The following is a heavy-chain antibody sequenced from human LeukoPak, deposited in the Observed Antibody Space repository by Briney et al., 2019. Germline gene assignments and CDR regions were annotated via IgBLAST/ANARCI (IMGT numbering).Heavy chain of an antibody. CDR3: ARVYFPWYYDSSGYYFFDY. V-gene: IGHV1-3*03. CDR2: INAGSGNT. Sequence: GASVKVSCKASGYTFTSYAIHWVRQAPGQRLEWMGWINAGSGNTKYLEEFQGRVTITRDTAASTAYMELSSLRSEDMAVYYCARVYFPWYYDSSGYYFFDYWGQGTLVTVSS. D-gene: IGHD3-22*01. CDR1: GYTFTSYA. J-gene: IGHJ4*02.